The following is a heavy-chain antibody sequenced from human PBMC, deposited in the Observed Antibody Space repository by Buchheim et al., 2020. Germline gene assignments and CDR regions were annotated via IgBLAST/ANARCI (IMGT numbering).Heavy chain of an antibody. D-gene: IGHD4-17*01. J-gene: IGHJ4*02. Sequence: QVQLVESGGGVVQPGRSLRLSCAASGFTFSSYAMHWVRQAPGKGLEWVAVISYDGSNKYYADSVKGRFTISRDNSKNTLYLQMNSLRAEDTAVYYCARSTAYYGDVHFDYWGQGTL. CDR3: ARSTAYYGDVHFDY. V-gene: IGHV3-30-3*01. CDR1: GFTFSSYA. CDR2: ISYDGSNK.